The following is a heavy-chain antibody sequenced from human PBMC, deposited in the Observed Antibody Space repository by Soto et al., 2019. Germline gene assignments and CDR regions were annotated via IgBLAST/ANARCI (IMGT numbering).Heavy chain of an antibody. CDR2: IIPIFGTA. D-gene: IGHD5-12*01. J-gene: IGHJ4*02. V-gene: IGHV1-69*06. CDR1: GGTFSSYA. Sequence: VASVKVSCKASGGTFSSYAISWVRQAPGQGLEWMGGIIPIFGTANYAQKFQGRVTITADKSTSTAYMELSSLRSEDTAVYYCARALDGYNYFDYWGQGTLVTVSS. CDR3: ARALDGYNYFDY.